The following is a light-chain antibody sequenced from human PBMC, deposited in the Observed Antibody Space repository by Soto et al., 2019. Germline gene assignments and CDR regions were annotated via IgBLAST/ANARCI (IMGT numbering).Light chain of an antibody. J-gene: IGKJ1*01. Sequence: DIQMTQSPSSLSASVGDRDTITCQASQYISNYLNWYQQKPGKAPKLLIYKASSLESGVPSRFSGSGSGTEFTLTISSLQPDDFATYYCQQYNSYSWTFGQGTKVDIK. V-gene: IGKV1-5*03. CDR1: QYISNY. CDR3: QQYNSYSWT. CDR2: KAS.